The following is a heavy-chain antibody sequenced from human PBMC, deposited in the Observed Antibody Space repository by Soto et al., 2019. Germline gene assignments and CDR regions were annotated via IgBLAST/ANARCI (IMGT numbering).Heavy chain of an antibody. CDR3: AKDHGPYGPNGIAS. Sequence: GGSLRLSCAASGFTFSSYAMSWVRQTPGKGLEWVSTLSGSGGTTYYADTVKGQFTIFRDNSKNTLYQKLNSRRTEDTTEFYCAKDHGPYGPNGIASWGQGTLVPVSS. V-gene: IGHV3-23*01. CDR1: GFTFSSYA. D-gene: IGHD3-10*01. J-gene: IGHJ5*01. CDR2: LSGSGGTT.